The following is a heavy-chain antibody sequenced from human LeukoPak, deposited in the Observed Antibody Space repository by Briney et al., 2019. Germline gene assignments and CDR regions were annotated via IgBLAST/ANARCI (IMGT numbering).Heavy chain of an antibody. CDR2: IRYDGSNK. V-gene: IGHV3-30*02. Sequence: PGGSLRLSCAASGFTFSGYGMHWVRQAPGKGLEWVAFIRYDGSNKYYADSVKGRFTISRDNSKNTLYLQMNSLRAEDTAVYYCAKDFGVVATLYYFDYWGQGTLVTVSS. J-gene: IGHJ4*02. CDR3: AKDFGVVATLYYFDY. CDR1: GFTFSGYG. D-gene: IGHD5-12*01.